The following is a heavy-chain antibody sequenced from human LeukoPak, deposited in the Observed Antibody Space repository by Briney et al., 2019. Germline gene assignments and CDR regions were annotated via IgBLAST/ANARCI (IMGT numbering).Heavy chain of an antibody. J-gene: IGHJ4*02. V-gene: IGHV3-15*01. CDR3: TYYYDSSGYPTFDY. Sequence: GGSLRLSCAASGFTFSNAWMSWVRQAPGKGLEWVGRIKSKTDGGTTDYAAPMKGRFTISRDDSKNTLYLQMNSLKSEDTAIYYCTYYYDSSGYPTFDYWGQGTLVTVSS. CDR1: GFTFSNAW. D-gene: IGHD3-22*01. CDR2: IKSKTDGGTT.